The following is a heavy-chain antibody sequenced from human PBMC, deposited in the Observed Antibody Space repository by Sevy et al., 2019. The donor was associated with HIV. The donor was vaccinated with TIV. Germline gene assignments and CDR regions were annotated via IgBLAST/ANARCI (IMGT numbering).Heavy chain of an antibody. V-gene: IGHV3-30*18. J-gene: IGHJ4*02. CDR1: GLTFSTYG. CDR2: ISYDGNIQ. D-gene: IGHD5-18*01. CDR3: AKDQGGYNYAPGY. Sequence: GGSLRLSCAASGLTFSTYGMHWVRQAPGKGLEWVAVISYDGNIQYYADPVKGRFTVSRDNSKNTLYLQMNSLRAEDSAVYYCAKDQGGYNYAPGYWGQGTLVTVSS.